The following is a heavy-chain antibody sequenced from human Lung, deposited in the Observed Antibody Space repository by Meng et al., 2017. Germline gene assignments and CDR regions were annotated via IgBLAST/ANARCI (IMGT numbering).Heavy chain of an antibody. CDR2: INRDGTKP. J-gene: IGHJ1*01. CDR1: GFTFTDHW. V-gene: IGHV3-74*01. D-gene: IGHD1-1*01. Sequence: VQLVESGGGLVPPGWSLRLSWAASGFTFTDHWMHWVRQGPGKGLVWVSRINRDGTKPTYADSVKGRFTISRDNAKNTLYLQMNNLRAEDTAFYYCTNDRLNHWGQGALVTVSS. CDR3: TNDRLNH.